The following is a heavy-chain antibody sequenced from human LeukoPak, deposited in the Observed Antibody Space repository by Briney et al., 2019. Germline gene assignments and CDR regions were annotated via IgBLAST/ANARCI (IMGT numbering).Heavy chain of an antibody. CDR2: IYSGGST. CDR3: AKDRQWLVLGY. J-gene: IGHJ4*02. Sequence: GGSLRLSCAASGFTVSSNYMSWVRQAPGKGLEWVSVIYSGGSTYYADSVKGRFTISRDNSKNTLYLQMNSLRAEDTAVYYCAKDRQWLVLGYWGQGTLVTVSS. D-gene: IGHD6-19*01. V-gene: IGHV3-53*05. CDR1: GFTVSSNY.